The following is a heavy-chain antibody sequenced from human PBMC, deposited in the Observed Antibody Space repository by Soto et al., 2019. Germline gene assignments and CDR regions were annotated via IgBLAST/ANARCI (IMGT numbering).Heavy chain of an antibody. Sequence: GGSLRLSCAASGFTFSSYGMHWVRQAPGKGLEWVAVISYDGSNKYYADSVKGRFTISRDNSKNTLYLQMNSLRAEDTAVYYCAKDSSIAAGIYYYYYYGMDVWGQGTTVTVSS. CDR3: AKDSSIAAGIYYYYYYGMDV. V-gene: IGHV3-30*18. D-gene: IGHD6-6*01. J-gene: IGHJ6*02. CDR1: GFTFSSYG. CDR2: ISYDGSNK.